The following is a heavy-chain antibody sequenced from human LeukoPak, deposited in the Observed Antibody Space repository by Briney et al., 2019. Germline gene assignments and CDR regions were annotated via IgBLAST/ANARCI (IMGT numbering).Heavy chain of an antibody. Sequence: PGGSLRLSCAASGFTFSSYWMHWVRQAPGKGLVWVSRIKTDGSSTSYADSVKGRFTISRDNAKNTLYLQMNSLRAEDTAVYYCARESGYCSNPSCYRPEDYWGQVTLVTVSS. J-gene: IGHJ4*02. D-gene: IGHD2-2*01. CDR1: GFTFSSYW. V-gene: IGHV3-74*01. CDR3: ARESGYCSNPSCYRPEDY. CDR2: IKTDGSST.